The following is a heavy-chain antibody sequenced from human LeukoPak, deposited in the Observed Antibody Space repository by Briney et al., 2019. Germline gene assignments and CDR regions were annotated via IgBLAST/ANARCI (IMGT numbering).Heavy chain of an antibody. J-gene: IGHJ3*02. V-gene: IGHV1-2*02. CDR1: GYTFTGYY. CDR2: INPNSGGT. CDR3: ARDGDYGVNDAFDI. Sequence: GASVKVSCKASGYTFTGYYMHWVRQAPGQGLEWMGWINPNSGGTNYAQKFQGRVTMTRDTSISTAYMELSRLRSDDTAVCYCARDGDYGVNDAFDIWGQGTMVTVSS. D-gene: IGHD4-17*01.